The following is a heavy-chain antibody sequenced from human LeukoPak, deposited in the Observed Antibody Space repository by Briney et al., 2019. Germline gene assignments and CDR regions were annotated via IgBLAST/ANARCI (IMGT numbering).Heavy chain of an antibody. V-gene: IGHV3-74*01. D-gene: IGHD3-16*01. J-gene: IGHJ6*04. CDR2: ISSDGSST. CDR1: GFTFSYHW. CDR3: AKSTRAVMAMMDV. Sequence: GGSLRLSCAASGFTFSYHWMHWVRQAPGKGLVWVSRISSDGSSTSYADFVKGRFTISRDNAKNTLYLQMNSLRADDTAVYFCAKSTRAVMAMMDVWGKGTTVTVSS.